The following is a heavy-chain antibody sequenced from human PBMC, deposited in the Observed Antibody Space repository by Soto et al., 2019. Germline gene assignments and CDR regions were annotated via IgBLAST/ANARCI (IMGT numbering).Heavy chain of an antibody. CDR2: IIPILGIA. CDR3: ARIGSSAKSYYYYMDV. J-gene: IGHJ6*03. Sequence: QVQLVQSGAEVKKPGSSVKVSCKASGGTFSSYTISWVRQAPGQGLEWMGRIIPILGIANYAQKFQGRVMITADKSTSTADMELSSLRSEDTAVYYCARIGSSAKSYYYYMDVWGKGTTVTVSS. CDR1: GGTFSSYT. V-gene: IGHV1-69*02. D-gene: IGHD2-15*01.